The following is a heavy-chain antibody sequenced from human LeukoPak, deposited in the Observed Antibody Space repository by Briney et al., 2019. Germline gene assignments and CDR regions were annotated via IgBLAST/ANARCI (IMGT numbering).Heavy chain of an antibody. CDR2: ISYDERNK. V-gene: IGHV3-30*18. D-gene: IGHD2-2*01. CDR1: GFTFNDYG. CDR3: ANGAVYCTSPKYPTGSAPSCFAH. Sequence: RRSLTLSCVASGFTFNDYGMQWVRQAAGKGLEWLAVISYDERNKNYTDSVKGRFTISRDNSENTLYLQMSSLRPEDTAVYYGANGAVYCTSPKYPTGSAPSCFAHWGQGTLVTVSS. J-gene: IGHJ4*01.